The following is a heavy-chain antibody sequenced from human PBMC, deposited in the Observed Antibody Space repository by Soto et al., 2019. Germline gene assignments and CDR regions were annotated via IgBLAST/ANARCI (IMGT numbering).Heavy chain of an antibody. CDR2: INPNNGAT. V-gene: IGHV1-2*02. Sequence: HVQLVQSGAEVQKPGASVKVSCKAPRYIFTAYFMHWVRQAPGQGLEWMGWINPNNGATHYGLSFQGRVTMTRDTSISTAYMELSSLRSDDTAVYYCASHDPGARFDPWGQGTLVIVSA. CDR1: RYIFTAYF. CDR3: ASHDPGARFDP. J-gene: IGHJ5*02. D-gene: IGHD1-1*01.